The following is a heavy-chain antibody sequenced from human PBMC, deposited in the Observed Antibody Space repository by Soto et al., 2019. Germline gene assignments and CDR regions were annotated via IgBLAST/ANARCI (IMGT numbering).Heavy chain of an antibody. V-gene: IGHV4-34*01. D-gene: IGHD6-13*01. CDR3: ARKSGYSSSWYSARYFQH. CDR1: GGSFSGYY. J-gene: IGHJ1*01. CDR2: INHSGST. Sequence: PSETLSLTCAVYGGSFSGYYWSWIRQPPGKGLEWIGEINHSGSTNYNPSLKSRVTISVDTSKNQFSLKLSSVTAADTAVYYCARKSGYSSSWYSARYFQHWGQGTLVTVSS.